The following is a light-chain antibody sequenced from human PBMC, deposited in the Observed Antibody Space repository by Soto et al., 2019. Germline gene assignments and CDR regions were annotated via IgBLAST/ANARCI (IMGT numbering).Light chain of an antibody. CDR1: SGHSRYA. J-gene: IGLJ3*02. CDR3: QTWGTGIPWV. Sequence: QPVLTQSPSASASLGASVNLTCTLSSGHSRYAIAWHQQQPEKGPRYLMRLNSDGSHNKGDGIPDRFSGSTSEAERYLTISSLQSEDESDYYCQTWGTGIPWVFGGGTKLTVL. V-gene: IGLV4-69*01. CDR2: LNSDGSH.